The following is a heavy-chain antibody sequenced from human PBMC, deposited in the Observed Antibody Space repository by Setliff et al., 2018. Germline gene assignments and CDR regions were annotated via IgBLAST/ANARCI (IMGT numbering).Heavy chain of an antibody. J-gene: IGHJ4*02. D-gene: IGHD7-27*01. Sequence: PSETLSLTCTVSGGSISSYYWSWFRQPPGKGLEWIGEINHSGTTNYTPSLKSRVTISVETSTKQFSLKLCSVTAADTAVYYCAKFGPLDLTGDWAFDNWGQGTLVTVSS. CDR3: AKFGPLDLTGDWAFDN. CDR1: GGSISSYY. CDR2: INHSGTT. V-gene: IGHV4-34*01.